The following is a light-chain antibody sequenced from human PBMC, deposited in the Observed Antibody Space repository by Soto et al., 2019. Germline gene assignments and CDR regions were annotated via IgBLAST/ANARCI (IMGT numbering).Light chain of an antibody. CDR2: NPS. J-gene: IGKJ4*01. CDR3: QQYDNWHLT. Sequence: EIVMTQSPATLSVSPGXRATLSCRASQSVSSNLAWYQQKPGQAPKLLIYNPSTRATGIPARFSGSGSGTEFTLTISSLQSEDFAIYYCQQYDNWHLTFDAGTKGDIK. V-gene: IGKV3-15*01. CDR1: QSVSSN.